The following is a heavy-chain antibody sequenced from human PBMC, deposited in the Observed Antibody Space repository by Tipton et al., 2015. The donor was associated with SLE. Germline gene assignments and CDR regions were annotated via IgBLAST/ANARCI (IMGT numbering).Heavy chain of an antibody. Sequence: TLSLTCTVSGSSIGSNYWSWIRQPPGKGLEWIGNIYYTGSANYNPSLKSRVTISVDTSKNQFSLRVMSVTAADTAFYFCARHAGDYAYFDSWGQGALVTVSS. CDR3: ARHAGDYAYFDS. CDR2: IYYTGSA. CDR1: GSSIGSNY. D-gene: IGHD4-17*01. V-gene: IGHV4-59*01. J-gene: IGHJ4*02.